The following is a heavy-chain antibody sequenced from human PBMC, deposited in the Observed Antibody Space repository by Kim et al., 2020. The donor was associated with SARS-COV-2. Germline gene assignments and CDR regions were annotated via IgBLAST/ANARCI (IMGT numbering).Heavy chain of an antibody. CDR3: AREGSSGDYAF. J-gene: IGHJ4*02. Sequence: ASVKVSCKASGYTFTSYDLNWVRQAAGQGLEWLGWMNPNSGNTGYAQRFQGRITLTRDTSISTAYMELSALTSDDTAVYYCAREGSSGDYAFWGQGTLVTVSS. CDR2: MNPNSGNT. D-gene: IGHD3-16*01. V-gene: IGHV1-8*01. CDR1: GYTFTSYD.